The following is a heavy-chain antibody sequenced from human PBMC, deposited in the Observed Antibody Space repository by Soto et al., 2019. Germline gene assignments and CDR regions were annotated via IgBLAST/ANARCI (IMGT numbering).Heavy chain of an antibody. CDR3: ARGLTVGYCSGGSCSNWFDP. D-gene: IGHD2-15*01. CDR1: GGSISSYY. J-gene: IGHJ5*02. CDR2: IYYSGST. V-gene: IGHV4-59*01. Sequence: SETLSLTCTVSGGSISSYYWSWIRQPPGKGLEWIGYIYYSGSTNYNPSLKSRVTISVDTSKNQFSLKPSSVTAADTAVYYCARGLTVGYCSGGSCSNWFDPWGQGTLVTVS.